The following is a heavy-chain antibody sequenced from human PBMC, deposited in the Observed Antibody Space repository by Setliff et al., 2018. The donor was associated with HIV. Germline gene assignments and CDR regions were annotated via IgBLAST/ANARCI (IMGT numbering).Heavy chain of an antibody. CDR2: ISAYNGNT. J-gene: IGHJ4*02. CDR3: ASGGYDILTGLGH. D-gene: IGHD3-9*01. V-gene: IGHV1-18*01. CDR1: GYTFTSYD. Sequence: ASVKVSCKASGYTFTSYDISWVRQAPGQGLEWMGWISAYNGNTNYAQKLQGRVTMTTDTSTRTAYMELRSLRGDDTAVYFCASGGYDILTGLGHWGQGTLVTVSS.